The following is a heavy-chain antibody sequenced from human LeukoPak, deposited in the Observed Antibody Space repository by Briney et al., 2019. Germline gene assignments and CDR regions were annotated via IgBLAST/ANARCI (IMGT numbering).Heavy chain of an antibody. Sequence: LETLSLTCTVSGGSISSYYWSWIRQPAGKGLEWIGRIYTSGSTNYNPSLKSRVTMSVDTSKNQFSLKLSSVTAADTAVYYCARELKPGMPAPYNWFDPWGQGTLVTVSS. CDR2: IYTSGST. V-gene: IGHV4-4*07. J-gene: IGHJ5*02. CDR3: ARELKPGMPAPYNWFDP. D-gene: IGHD2-2*01. CDR1: GGSISSYY.